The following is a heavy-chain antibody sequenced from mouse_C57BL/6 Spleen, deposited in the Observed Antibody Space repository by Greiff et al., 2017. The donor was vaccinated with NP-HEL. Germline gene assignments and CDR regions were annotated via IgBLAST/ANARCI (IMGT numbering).Heavy chain of an antibody. CDR3: AREGYYYGSFDY. D-gene: IGHD1-1*01. CDR2: INYDGSST. J-gene: IGHJ2*01. Sequence: EVMLVESEGGLVQPGSSMKLSCTASGFTFSDYYMAWVRQVPEKGLEWVANINYDGSSTYYLDSLKSRFIISRDNAMNILYLQMSSLKSEDTATYYCAREGYYYGSFDYWGQGTTLTVSS. V-gene: IGHV5-16*01. CDR1: GFTFSDYY.